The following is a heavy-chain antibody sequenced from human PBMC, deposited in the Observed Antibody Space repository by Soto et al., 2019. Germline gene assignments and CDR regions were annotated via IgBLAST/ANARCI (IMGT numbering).Heavy chain of an antibody. CDR3: ARQDVVGATHYSYYGMDV. D-gene: IGHD1-26*01. V-gene: IGHV5-10-1*01. J-gene: IGHJ6*02. CDR1: GYSFTSYW. Sequence: GESLKISCKGSGYSFTSYWISWVRQMPGKGLEWMGRIDPSDSYTNYSPSFQGHATISADKSISTAYLQWSSLKASDTAMYYCARQDVVGATHYSYYGMDVWGQGTTVTVSS. CDR2: IDPSDSYT.